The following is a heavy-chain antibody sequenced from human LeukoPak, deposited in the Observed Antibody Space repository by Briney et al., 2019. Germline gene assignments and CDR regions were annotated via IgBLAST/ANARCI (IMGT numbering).Heavy chain of an antibody. CDR2: INSDGTTT. CDR1: GFTFSSYW. D-gene: IGHD2-15*01. CDR3: ARPGGGSYCSGGSCYDY. J-gene: IGHJ4*02. Sequence: GGSLRLSCAASGFTFSSYWMHWVRQAPGKGLVWVSHINSDGTTTSYADSVKGRFTISRDNAKNTLHLQMSSLRAEDTAVYYCARPGGGSYCSGGSCYDYWGQGALVTVSS. V-gene: IGHV3-74*01.